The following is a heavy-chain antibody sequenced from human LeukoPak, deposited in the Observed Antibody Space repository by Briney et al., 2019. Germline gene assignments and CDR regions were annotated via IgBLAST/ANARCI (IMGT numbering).Heavy chain of an antibody. Sequence: ASVKVSCKASGYTFTSYYMHWVRQAPGQGLEWMGWINPNSGGTNYAQKFQGRVTMTRDTSISTAYMELSRLRSDDTAVYYCARAFLLTRQLVGYWGQGTLVTVSS. CDR2: INPNSGGT. V-gene: IGHV1-2*02. CDR3: ARAFLLTRQLVGY. D-gene: IGHD6-6*01. CDR1: GYTFTSYY. J-gene: IGHJ4*02.